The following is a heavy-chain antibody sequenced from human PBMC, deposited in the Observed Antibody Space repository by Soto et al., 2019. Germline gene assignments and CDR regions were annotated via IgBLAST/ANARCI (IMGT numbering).Heavy chain of an antibody. CDR1: GGSISSGGYY. Sequence: QVQLQESGPGLVKPSQTLSLTCTVSGGSISSGGYYWSWIRQHPGKGLEWIGYIYYSGSTYYNPSLKSRVTISVDTSKNPFSLKLSSVTAADTAVYYCARDSYGDYATFDYWGQGTLVTVSS. CDR2: IYYSGST. V-gene: IGHV4-31*03. J-gene: IGHJ4*02. D-gene: IGHD4-17*01. CDR3: ARDSYGDYATFDY.